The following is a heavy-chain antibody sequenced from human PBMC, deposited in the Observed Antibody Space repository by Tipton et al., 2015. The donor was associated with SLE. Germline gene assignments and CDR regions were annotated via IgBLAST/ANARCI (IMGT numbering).Heavy chain of an antibody. J-gene: IGHJ6*02. CDR2: SDDRST. Sequence: SLRLSCVASGFTFSNYRIHWVRQAPGKGLVWVSHSDDRSTSYVDSVKGRFTISRDNARNTVSLQMDSLKTDDTAVYYCTTNYDPWSAYSRPIHYGLDVWGRGTTVTVSS. CDR1: GFTFSNYR. D-gene: IGHD3-3*01. CDR3: TTNYDPWSAYSRPIHYGLDV. V-gene: IGHV3-74*01.